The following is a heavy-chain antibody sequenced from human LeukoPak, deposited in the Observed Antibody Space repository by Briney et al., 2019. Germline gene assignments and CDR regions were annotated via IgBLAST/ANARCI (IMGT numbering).Heavy chain of an antibody. CDR1: GYTFTGYY. V-gene: IGHV1-2*02. CDR2: INPNSGGT. D-gene: IGHD1-1*01. CDR3: ATVHDPPPVYRYHYHGMDV. Sequence: ASVKVSCKASGYTFTGYYMHWVRQAPGQGLEWMGWINPNSGGTNYAQKFQGRVTMTRDTSISTAYMELSSLRSEDTAVYYCATVHDPPPVYRYHYHGMDVWGLGTTVIVS. J-gene: IGHJ6*02.